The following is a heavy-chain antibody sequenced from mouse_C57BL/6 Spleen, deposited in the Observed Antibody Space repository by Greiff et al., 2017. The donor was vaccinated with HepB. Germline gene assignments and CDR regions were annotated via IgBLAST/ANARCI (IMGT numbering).Heavy chain of an antibody. D-gene: IGHD1-1*01. V-gene: IGHV5-4*03. CDR1: GFTFSSYA. CDR3: ARGDYYGSSTWYFDV. Sequence: DVKLVESGGGLVKPGGSLKLSCAASGFTFSSYAMSWVRQTPEKRLEWVATISDGGSYTYYPDNVKGRFTISRDNAKNNLYLQMSHLKSEDTAMYYCARGDYYGSSTWYFDVWGTGTTVTVSS. J-gene: IGHJ1*03. CDR2: ISDGGSYT.